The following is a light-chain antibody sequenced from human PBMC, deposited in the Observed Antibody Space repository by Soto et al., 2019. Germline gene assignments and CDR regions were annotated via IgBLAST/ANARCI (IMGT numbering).Light chain of an antibody. V-gene: IGLV2-14*01. J-gene: IGLJ2*01. CDR1: SSDVGGHNF. CDR3: NSYTSTFTGV. CDR2: EVT. Sequence: QSALTQPASVSGSPGQSITISCTGTSSDVGGHNFVSWFQQHPGKDPKLMIYEVTNRPSGVSDRFSGSKSGNTASLTISGLQAEDEADYYCNSYTSTFTGVFGGGTKVTVL.